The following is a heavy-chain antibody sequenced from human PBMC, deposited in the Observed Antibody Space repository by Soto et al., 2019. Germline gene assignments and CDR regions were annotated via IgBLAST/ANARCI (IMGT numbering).Heavy chain of an antibody. CDR1: GGTFSSYA. D-gene: IGHD6-13*01. Sequence: SVKVSCKASGGTFSSYAISWVRQAPGQGLEWMGGIIPIFGTANYAQKFQGRVTITADKSTSTAYMELSSLRSEDTAVYYCARGGWQQLVRVYYYGMDVWGQGTTVTVSS. CDR3: ARGGWQQLVRVYYYGMDV. J-gene: IGHJ6*02. CDR2: IIPIFGTA. V-gene: IGHV1-69*06.